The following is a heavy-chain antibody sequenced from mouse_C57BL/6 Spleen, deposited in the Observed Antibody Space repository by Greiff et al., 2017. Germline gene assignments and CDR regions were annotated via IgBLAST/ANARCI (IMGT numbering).Heavy chain of an antibody. J-gene: IGHJ2*01. CDR1: GFTFSDYG. V-gene: IGHV5-15*01. CDR2: ISNLAYSI. D-gene: IGHD3-2*02. CDR3: ARHGSAQAYYFDY. Sequence: EVHLVESGGGLVQPGGSLKLSCAASGFTFSDYGMAWVRQAPRKGPEWVAFISNLAYSIYYADTVTGRFTISRENAKNTLYLEMSSLRSEDTAMYYCARHGSAQAYYFDYWGQGTTLTVSS.